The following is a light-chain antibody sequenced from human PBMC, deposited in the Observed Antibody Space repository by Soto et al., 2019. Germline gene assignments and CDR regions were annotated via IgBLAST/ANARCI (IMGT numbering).Light chain of an antibody. CDR3: QQRSNWPPTWT. V-gene: IGKV3-11*01. CDR2: DAS. Sequence: EIVLTQSPATLSLSPGERATLSRRASQSVSSYLAWYQQKPGQAPRLLIYDASNRATGIPARFSGSGSGTDFTPPISSLEPEDFAVYYCQQRSNWPPTWTFGQGTKVDIK. J-gene: IGKJ1*01. CDR1: QSVSSY.